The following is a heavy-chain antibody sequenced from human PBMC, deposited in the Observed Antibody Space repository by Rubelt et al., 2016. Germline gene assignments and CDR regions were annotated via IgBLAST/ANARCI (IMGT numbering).Heavy chain of an antibody. CDR1: GFNLGDAS. J-gene: IGHJ4*02. D-gene: IGHD3-10*01. CDR3: TTKALTELNGFDY. Sequence: EVHLVESGGGLVKPGGSLRLSCAASGFNLGDASMTWVRQAPGKGLEWVGHIESNTHGGTTDYGPAVKGRFTGSRDDAKNMLVLQRNSLKTEDTALYFCTTKALTELNGFDYWGQGTLVTVSS. V-gene: IGHV3-15*04. CDR2: IESNTHGGTT.